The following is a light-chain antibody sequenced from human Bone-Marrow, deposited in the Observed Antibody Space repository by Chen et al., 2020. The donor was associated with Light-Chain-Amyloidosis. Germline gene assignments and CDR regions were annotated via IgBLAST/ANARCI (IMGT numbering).Light chain of an antibody. V-gene: IGLV3-25*03. CDR3: QSADRSGTYEVI. CDR1: DLPTTY. J-gene: IGLJ2*01. Sequence: SYELPQPPSVSVSPGQTASTPSSGDDLPTTYAIWYQKTPGQAPVLVIHRDTERPSGISERFSGSRSGTTATLTISGVQAEDEADYNGQSADRSGTYEVIFGGGTKLTVL. CDR2: RDT.